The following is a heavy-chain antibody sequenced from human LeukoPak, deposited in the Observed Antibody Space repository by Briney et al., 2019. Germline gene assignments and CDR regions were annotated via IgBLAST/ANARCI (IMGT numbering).Heavy chain of an antibody. CDR2: IYFSGST. J-gene: IGHJ4*02. CDR3: ARGRITGSGGLGY. V-gene: IGHV4-59*01. CDR1: GGSISSYY. Sequence: PSGTLSLTCTVSGGSISSYYWSWIRQPPGKGLEWVGNIYFSGSTNYNPSLKSRGTTSVDTSKNQYSLKLSSVTAADTVVYYCARGRITGSGGLGYWGQGTLVTVSS. D-gene: IGHD1-20*01.